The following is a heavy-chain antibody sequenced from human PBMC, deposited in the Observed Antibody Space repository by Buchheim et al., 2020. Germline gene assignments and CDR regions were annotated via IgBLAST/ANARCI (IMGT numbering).Heavy chain of an antibody. Sequence: EVQLVESGGGLVQPGGSLRLSCAASGFTFSSYAMSWVRQAPGKGLEWVSAISGSGGSTYYADSVKGRFTISRDSSKNTLYLQMNSLRAEDTAVYYCAKDLLLWFGEANYYYYGMDVWGQGTT. CDR1: GFTFSSYA. CDR2: ISGSGGST. CDR3: AKDLLLWFGEANYYYYGMDV. V-gene: IGHV3-23*04. D-gene: IGHD3-10*01. J-gene: IGHJ6*02.